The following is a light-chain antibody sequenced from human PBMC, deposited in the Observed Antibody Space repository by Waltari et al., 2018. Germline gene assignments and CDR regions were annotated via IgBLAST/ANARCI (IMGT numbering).Light chain of an antibody. CDR2: EDS. Sequence: NFMLTQPHSVSESPGTTEIMSCTRSSGSTASNYVQWYQQRPGSAPTSVIYEDSQRPSGVLDRFSGSIDSSSNSASLTISGLKTEDEPDYCCQSFDDNEKVFGGGTKVTVL. J-gene: IGLJ3*02. CDR1: SGSTASNY. V-gene: IGLV6-57*04. CDR3: QSFDDNEKV.